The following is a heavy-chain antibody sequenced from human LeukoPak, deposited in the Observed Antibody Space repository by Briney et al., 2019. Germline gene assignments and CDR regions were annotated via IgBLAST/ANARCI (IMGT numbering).Heavy chain of an antibody. D-gene: IGHD5-24*01. CDR1: GDSVSSNSAA. CDR2: TYYRSKWYN. Sequence: SQTLSLTFAISGDSVSSNSAAWNWIRQSPSRGLEWLGRTYYRSKWYNDYAVSVKSRITINPDTSKNQFSLQLNSVTPEDTAVYYCARDQIEMATIMDCYYGMDVWGQGTTVTVSS. V-gene: IGHV6-1*01. CDR3: ARDQIEMATIMDCYYGMDV. J-gene: IGHJ6*02.